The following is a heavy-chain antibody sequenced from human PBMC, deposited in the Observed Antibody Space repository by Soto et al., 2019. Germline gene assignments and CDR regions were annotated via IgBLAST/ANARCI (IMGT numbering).Heavy chain of an antibody. V-gene: IGHV5-51*01. CDR2: IYPGDSDT. CDR3: ARLGGIVDTGTWIQ. D-gene: IGHD1-26*01. CDR1: GYRFSTYW. J-gene: IGHJ4*02. Sequence: GESLKISSKASGYRFSTYWIGWVRQRPGKGPEWMAIIYPGDSDTRENPSFQGQVTISADKSSNTVHLQWRSLKASDTAIYYCARLGGIVDTGTWIQWGQGTPVTVSS.